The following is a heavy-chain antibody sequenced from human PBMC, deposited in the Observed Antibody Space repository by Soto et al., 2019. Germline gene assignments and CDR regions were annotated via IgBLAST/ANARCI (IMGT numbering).Heavy chain of an antibody. CDR3: ASGMDTAMANPPIDI. CDR2: IIPILGIA. D-gene: IGHD5-18*01. V-gene: IGHV1-69*02. Sequence: QVQLVQSGAEVKKPGSSVKVSCKASGGTFSSYTISWVRQAPGQGLEWMGRIIPILGIANYAQKFQGRVTITADKPTSTAYMELSSLRSEDTAVYYCASGMDTAMANPPIDIWGQGTMVTVSS. CDR1: GGTFSSYT. J-gene: IGHJ3*02.